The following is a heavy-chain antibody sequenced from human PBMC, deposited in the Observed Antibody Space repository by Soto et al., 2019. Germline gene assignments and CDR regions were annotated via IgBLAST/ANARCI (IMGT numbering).Heavy chain of an antibody. CDR2: IPQDGVDG. D-gene: IGHD2-21*02. V-gene: IGHV3-7*03. Sequence: GGSLRLSCEVSGFTFSMYSMSWVRQSPGKGLEWVAKIPQDGVDGHYADSVKGRFTISRDNGKNSLYPQLNNLRAEDTAVYYCARDHLILPAHDFFYGSDVWGRGATVTV. CDR1: GFTFSMYS. J-gene: IGHJ6*02. CDR3: ARDHLILPAHDFFYGSDV.